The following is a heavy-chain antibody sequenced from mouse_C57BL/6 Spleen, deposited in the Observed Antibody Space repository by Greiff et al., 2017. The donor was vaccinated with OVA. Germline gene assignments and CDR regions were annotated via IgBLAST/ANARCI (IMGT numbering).Heavy chain of an antibody. Sequence: QVQLKQPGAELVKPGASVKLSCKASGYTFTSYWMHWVKQRPGRGLEWIGRIDPHSGGTKYNEKFKSQATLTVDKPSSTAYMQLSSLTSEDSAVYYCARRIYYDYDHAMDYWGQGTSVTVSS. J-gene: IGHJ4*01. CDR2: IDPHSGGT. D-gene: IGHD2-4*01. V-gene: IGHV1-72*01. CDR3: ARRIYYDYDHAMDY. CDR1: GYTFTSYW.